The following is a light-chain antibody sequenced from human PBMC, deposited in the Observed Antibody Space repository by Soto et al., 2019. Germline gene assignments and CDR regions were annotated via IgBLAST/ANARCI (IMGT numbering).Light chain of an antibody. J-gene: IGKJ5*01. CDR2: DAS. Sequence: EIVLTQSPGTLSLSPWERATLSCRASQTIRRNYLAWYQQKLGQAPRLLIYDASRRATGIPDRFSGSGSGTDFTLTISRLEPEDFAVYFCQQYDSSPPITFGQGTRLEIK. CDR3: QQYDSSPPIT. V-gene: IGKV3-20*01. CDR1: QTIRRNY.